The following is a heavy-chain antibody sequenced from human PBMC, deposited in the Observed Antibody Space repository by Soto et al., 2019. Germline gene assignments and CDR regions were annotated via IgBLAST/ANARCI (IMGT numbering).Heavy chain of an antibody. CDR3: ARLLAPYCGGDCFSGFDY. Sequence: GASVKVSCKASGYTFNNYYIHCVRQAPGQGLEWMGILNPSSGSTKFAQRLQGRVTLTRDTSTATVYMELSSLRSEDTTVYYCARLLAPYCGGDCFSGFDYWGQGTQVTVSS. J-gene: IGHJ4*02. CDR2: LNPSSGST. CDR1: GYTFNNYY. D-gene: IGHD2-21*02. V-gene: IGHV1-46*02.